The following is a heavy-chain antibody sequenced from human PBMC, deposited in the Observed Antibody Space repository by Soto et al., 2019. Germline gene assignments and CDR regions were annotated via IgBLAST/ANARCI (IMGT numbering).Heavy chain of an antibody. D-gene: IGHD3-10*01. Sequence: PSETLSLTCTVSGGSVSRGSYYWILIRQPPGKGLEWIGYIYYSGSTNYNPSLKSRVTISVDTSKNQFSLKLSSVTAADTAVYYCARGLARYYGSAAPINFDYWGQGTLVTVSS. J-gene: IGHJ4*02. CDR3: ARGLARYYGSAAPINFDY. V-gene: IGHV4-61*01. CDR1: GGSVSRGSYY. CDR2: IYYSGST.